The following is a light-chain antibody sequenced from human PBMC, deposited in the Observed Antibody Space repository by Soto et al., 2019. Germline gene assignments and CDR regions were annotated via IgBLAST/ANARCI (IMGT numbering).Light chain of an antibody. J-gene: IGKJ4*01. Sequence: ELVLTQSPGTLSLSPGERATLSCRASQTVNNNYLAWYQHIPGQAPRLLISGASGRATGTPDRFSGIASGTDFTLIISRLEPEDCAVYYCQQYGSSPLTFGGGTKVEIK. CDR1: QTVNNNY. V-gene: IGKV3-20*01. CDR2: GAS. CDR3: QQYGSSPLT.